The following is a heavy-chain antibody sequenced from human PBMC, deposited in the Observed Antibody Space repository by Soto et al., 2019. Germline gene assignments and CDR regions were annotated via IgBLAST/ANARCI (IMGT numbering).Heavy chain of an antibody. J-gene: IGHJ4*02. CDR1: GFTFGDYA. CDR3: TRDRERGAAYYYDSSGYHY. CDR2: IRSKAYGGTT. D-gene: IGHD3-22*01. Sequence: GESLKISCTASGFTFGDYAMSWVRQAPGKGLEWVGFIRSKAYGGTTEYAASVKGRFTISRDDSKSIAYLQMNSLKTEDTAVYYCTRDRERGAAYYYDSSGYHYWGQGTLVTVSS. V-gene: IGHV3-49*04.